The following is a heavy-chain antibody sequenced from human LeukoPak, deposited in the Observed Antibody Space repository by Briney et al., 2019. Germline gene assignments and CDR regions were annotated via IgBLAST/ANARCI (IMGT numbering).Heavy chain of an antibody. CDR1: GGSISSYY. Sequence: PSETLSLTCTVSGGSISSYYWSWIRQPPGKGLEWIGYIYYSGSTNYNPSLKSRVTISVDTSKNQFSLKLSSVTAADTAVYYCAREVRVGATHWCFDLWGRGTLVTVSS. CDR2: IYYSGST. V-gene: IGHV4-59*01. CDR3: AREVRVGATHWCFDL. D-gene: IGHD1-26*01. J-gene: IGHJ2*01.